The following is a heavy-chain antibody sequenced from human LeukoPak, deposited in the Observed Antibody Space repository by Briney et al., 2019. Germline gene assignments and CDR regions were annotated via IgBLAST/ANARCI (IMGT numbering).Heavy chain of an antibody. V-gene: IGHV4-39*01. CDR3: ARAWGSNYGYFDY. D-gene: IGHD4-11*01. CDR1: GGSISSTTYY. J-gene: IGHJ4*02. Sequence: SETLSLTCTVSGGSISSTTYYWGWIRQPPGKGLEWIGNIYYSGSTYYNPSLKGRATISVDTSKNQFSLKLSSVTAADTAVYYCARAWGSNYGYFDYWGQGTLVTVSS. CDR2: IYYSGST.